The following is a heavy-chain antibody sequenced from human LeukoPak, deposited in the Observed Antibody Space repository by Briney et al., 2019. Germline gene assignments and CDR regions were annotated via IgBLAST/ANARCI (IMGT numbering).Heavy chain of an antibody. D-gene: IGHD3-22*01. CDR3: ARGTMIVVVTPSGIDY. Sequence: PGGSLRLSCAASGFTFNNFGMNWVRQAPGKGLEWVSYISSSGSTIYYADSVKGRFTISRDNAKNSLYLQMNSLRAEDTAVYYCARGTMIVVVTPSGIDYWGQGTLVTVSP. V-gene: IGHV3-48*03. CDR2: ISSSGSTI. CDR1: GFTFNNFG. J-gene: IGHJ4*02.